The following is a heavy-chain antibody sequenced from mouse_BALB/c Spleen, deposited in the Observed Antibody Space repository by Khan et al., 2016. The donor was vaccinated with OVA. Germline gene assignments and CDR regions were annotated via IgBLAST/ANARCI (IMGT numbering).Heavy chain of an antibody. CDR2: ISDGGSYN. J-gene: IGHJ3*01. Sequence: EVELVESGGGLVKPGGSLKLSCAASGFTFSDYYMYWVRQTPEKRLEWVATISDGGSYNYYPDSVKGRFTISRDDVKNNLYLQVSGLKSEDSAMYYCARGFYGGPFIYWGQGTLVTVSA. CDR3: ARGFYGGPFIY. D-gene: IGHD1-1*02. V-gene: IGHV5-4*02. CDR1: GFTFSDYY.